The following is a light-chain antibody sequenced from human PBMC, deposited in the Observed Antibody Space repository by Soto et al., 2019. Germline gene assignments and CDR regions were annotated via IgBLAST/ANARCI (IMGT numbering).Light chain of an antibody. CDR3: MQSTQLPPT. V-gene: IGKV2D-29*02. Sequence: DVVLTQTPLSLSVTPGQPASISCKSSQSLLHNGGETFLFWYLQKPGQSPQLLIYEVSNRFSGVPDRFSGGGSGTDFTLEISRVEAEDVGIYYCMQSTQLPPTFGQGTRLE. CDR2: EVS. J-gene: IGKJ5*01. CDR1: QSLLHNGGETF.